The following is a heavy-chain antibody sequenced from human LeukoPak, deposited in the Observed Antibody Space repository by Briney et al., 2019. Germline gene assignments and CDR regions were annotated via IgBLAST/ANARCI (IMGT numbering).Heavy chain of an antibody. Sequence: GGTLRLSCEASGFTSSSFGITWARQAPGKGLEWVSGISGSSGNIYYADSVKGRFTISWDNAKKSLYLQMNSLRAEDTAVYYCARSGKIYFDWLLDYWGQGTLVTVSS. D-gene: IGHD3-9*01. CDR1: GFTSSSFG. CDR3: ARSGKIYFDWLLDY. J-gene: IGHJ4*02. CDR2: ISGSSGNI. V-gene: IGHV3-21*01.